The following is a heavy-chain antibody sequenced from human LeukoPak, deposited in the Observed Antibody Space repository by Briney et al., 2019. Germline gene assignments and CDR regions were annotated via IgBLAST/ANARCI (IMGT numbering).Heavy chain of an antibody. CDR2: IYYDGRT. J-gene: IGHJ5*02. D-gene: IGHD6-6*01. CDR1: GGSISSNNYY. CDR3: ARHRGSSSEFDP. Sequence: SETLSLTCTVSGGSISSNNYYWGWMRQPPGKGLEWIGHIYYDGRTYYNPSLKSRVTMSVDTSKNQFSPKLSSVTAADTAVYYCARHRGSSSEFDPWGLGTLVTISS. V-gene: IGHV4-39*01.